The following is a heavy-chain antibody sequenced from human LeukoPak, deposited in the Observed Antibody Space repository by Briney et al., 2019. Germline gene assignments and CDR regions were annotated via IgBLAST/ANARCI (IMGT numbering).Heavy chain of an antibody. D-gene: IGHD3-10*01. CDR1: GFTLSDYY. J-gene: IGHJ5*02. CDR2: ISGSGGST. CDR3: AKDRGYSDLS. Sequence: GGSLRLSCAASGFTLSDYYMSWVRQAPGKGLEWVSAISGSGGSTYYADSVKGRFTISRDNSKNTLYLQMNSLRAEDTAVYYCAKDRGYSDLSWGQGTLVTVSS. V-gene: IGHV3-23*01.